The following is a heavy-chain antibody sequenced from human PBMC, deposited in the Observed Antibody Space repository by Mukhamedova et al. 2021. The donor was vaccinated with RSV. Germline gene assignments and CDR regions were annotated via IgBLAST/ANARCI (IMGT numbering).Heavy chain of an antibody. Sequence: VSAISGSGGSTYYADSVKGRFTISRDNSKNTLYLQMNSLRAEDTAVYYCAKVSYGDYAVDVWGQGTTVPVSS. V-gene: IGHV3-23*01. CDR3: AKVSYGDYAVDV. CDR2: ISGSGGST. D-gene: IGHD4-17*01. J-gene: IGHJ6*02.